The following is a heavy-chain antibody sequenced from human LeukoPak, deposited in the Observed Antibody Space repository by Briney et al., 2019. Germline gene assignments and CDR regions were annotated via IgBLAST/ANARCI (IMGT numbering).Heavy chain of an antibody. V-gene: IGHV4-59*01. J-gene: IGHJ4*02. CDR3: ARAFSSGWYPYSIGGLCFDY. Sequence: SETLSLTCTVSGGSISSYYWSWIRQPPGKGLEWLGNIYYTGSTNYNASLKSRFTISVDTSKNQFSLKLSSVTAADTALYYCARAFSSGWYPYSIGGLCFDYWGQGTLVTVSS. CDR2: IYYTGST. D-gene: IGHD6-19*01. CDR1: GGSISSYY.